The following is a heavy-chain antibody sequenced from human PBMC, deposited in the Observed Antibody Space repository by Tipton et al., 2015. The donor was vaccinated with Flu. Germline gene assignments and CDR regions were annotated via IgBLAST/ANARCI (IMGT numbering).Heavy chain of an antibody. V-gene: IGHV4-4*07. Sequence: TLSLTCTVSGGSLSSFYWSWIRQPAGKGLEWIGRIYTSGSTKYNPSLKSRLSMSVDTSKSQFSLKLTSVTAADTAVYYCARDRVGDYSGFDPWGQGTLVTVSS. CDR1: GGSLSSFY. CDR3: ARDRVGDYSGFDP. CDR2: IYTSGST. D-gene: IGHD4-17*01. J-gene: IGHJ5*02.